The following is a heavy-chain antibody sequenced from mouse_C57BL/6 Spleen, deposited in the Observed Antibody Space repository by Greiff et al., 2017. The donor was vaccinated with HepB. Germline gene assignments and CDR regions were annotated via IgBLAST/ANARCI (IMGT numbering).Heavy chain of an antibody. CDR3: TRAYGRYWYFDV. CDR1: GFTFSSYA. D-gene: IGHD1-1*01. CDR2: ISSGGDYI. V-gene: IGHV5-9-1*02. Sequence: EVKVVESGEGLVKPGGSLKLSCAASGFTFSSYAMSWVRQTPEKRLEWVAYISSGGDYIYYADTVKGRFTISRDNARNTLYLQMSSLKSEDTAMYYCTRAYGRYWYFDVWGTGTTVTVSS. J-gene: IGHJ1*03.